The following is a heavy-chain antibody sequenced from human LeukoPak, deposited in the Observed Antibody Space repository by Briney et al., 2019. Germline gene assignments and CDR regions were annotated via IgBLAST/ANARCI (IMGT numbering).Heavy chain of an antibody. D-gene: IGHD3-22*01. Sequence: GASVKVSCKASGYTFTSYDINWVRQATGQGLEWMGWMNHNSGNTGYAQKFQGRVTMTRNTSISTAYMELSSLRSEDTVVYYCARAIYDSRGYDRYYFDYWGQGTLVTVSS. J-gene: IGHJ4*02. CDR3: ARAIYDSRGYDRYYFDY. CDR1: GYTFTSYD. V-gene: IGHV1-8*01. CDR2: MNHNSGNT.